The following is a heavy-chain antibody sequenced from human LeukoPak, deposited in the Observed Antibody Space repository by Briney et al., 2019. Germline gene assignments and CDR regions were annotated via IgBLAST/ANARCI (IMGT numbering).Heavy chain of an antibody. CDR2: IRYDGTNK. CDR1: GLTFDDHG. V-gene: IGHV3-30*02. Sequence: GGSLRLSCTASGLTFDDHGLHWVRQAPGMGLEWVAFIRYDGTNKYYADSVKGRFTISRDNSKNTLSLQMNSLRAEDTAVYYCATFYGSGKGGAFDIWGQGTMVTVSS. J-gene: IGHJ3*02. D-gene: IGHD3-10*01. CDR3: ATFYGSGKGGAFDI.